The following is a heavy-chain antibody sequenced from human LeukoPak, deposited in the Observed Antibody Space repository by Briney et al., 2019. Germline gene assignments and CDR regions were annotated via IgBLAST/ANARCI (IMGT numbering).Heavy chain of an antibody. J-gene: IGHJ5*02. D-gene: IGHD3-10*01. Sequence: GGSLRLSCAASGFTFRSYGMHWVRQAPGKGLEWVSGISGSGGSTYYTDSVKGRFTISRDNSKNTLYLQMNSLRAEDTAVYYCAKDSTYYYGSGSLNWFDPWGQGTLVTVSS. CDR3: AKDSTYYYGSGSLNWFDP. CDR1: GFTFRSYG. CDR2: ISGSGGST. V-gene: IGHV3-23*01.